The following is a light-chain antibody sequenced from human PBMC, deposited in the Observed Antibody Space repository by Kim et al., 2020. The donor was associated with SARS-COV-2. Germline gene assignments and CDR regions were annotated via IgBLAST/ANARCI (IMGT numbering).Light chain of an antibody. V-gene: IGKV1-39*01. J-gene: IGKJ1*01. Sequence: AAVGDKVTITCRTSETISKYVNWYQQKSGKVPELLISGAASLRSGVPSRFSGIGYGTYFTLSISSLQPEDFATYYCQQSYSLPWTFGPGTKVDIK. CDR2: GAA. CDR1: ETISKY. CDR3: QQSYSLPWT.